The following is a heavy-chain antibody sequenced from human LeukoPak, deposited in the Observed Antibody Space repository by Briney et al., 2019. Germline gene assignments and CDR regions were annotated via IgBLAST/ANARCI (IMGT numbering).Heavy chain of an antibody. J-gene: IGHJ4*02. Sequence: PGGSLRLSCAASGFTFSSFAMSWVRRAPGQGLEWVSSISGSGGATYYADSVKGRFTISRDNSEDTLYLQINSLRAEDTAVFYCAKNYGSGTYYNYFDSWGQGTLVTVSS. CDR1: GFTFSSFA. V-gene: IGHV3-23*01. CDR3: AKNYGSGTYYNYFDS. CDR2: ISGSGGAT. D-gene: IGHD3-10*01.